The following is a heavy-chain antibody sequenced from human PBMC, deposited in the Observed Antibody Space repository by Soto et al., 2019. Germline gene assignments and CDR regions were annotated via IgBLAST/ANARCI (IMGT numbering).Heavy chain of an antibody. D-gene: IGHD1-26*01. Sequence: GGSLRLSCAASGFTFSSYGMHWVRQAPGKGLEWVAVIWYDGSNKYYADSVKGRFTISRDNSKNTLYLQMNSLRAEDTAVYYCARVWGSYAFDYWGQGTLVTVSS. J-gene: IGHJ4*02. CDR3: ARVWGSYAFDY. CDR1: GFTFSSYG. V-gene: IGHV3-33*01. CDR2: IWYDGSNK.